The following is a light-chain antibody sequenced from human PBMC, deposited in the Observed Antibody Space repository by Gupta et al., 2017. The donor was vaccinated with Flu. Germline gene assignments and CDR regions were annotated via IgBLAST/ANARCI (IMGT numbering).Light chain of an antibody. Sequence: EIRMTQSPATLSASPGDTATLSCRASQGLGTNLAWYQQKPGQTPRLLIYSASSRTIGLPARFSGGGSGTEFTLTSRGRQSEDFAIYYWQQDNTLRTFGQGTTVEVK. CDR2: SAS. V-gene: IGKV3-15*01. CDR1: QGLGTN. CDR3: QQDNTLRT. J-gene: IGKJ1*01.